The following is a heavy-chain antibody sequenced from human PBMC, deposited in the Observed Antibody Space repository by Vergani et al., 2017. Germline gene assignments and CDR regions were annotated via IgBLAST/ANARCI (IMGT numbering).Heavy chain of an antibody. CDR2: IYHSGST. CDR1: GYSIRNGYY. D-gene: IGHD2-21*01. CDR3: ARSQGDYWYFDL. Sequence: QVQLQESGPGLVEPSETLSLTCAVSGYSIRNGYYWGWIRQPPGKGLEWIGSIYHSGSTHYNPSLKSRVTISVDTSKNDFSLKVTSVTAVDTAVYYCARSQGDYWYFDLWGPGSLVTVSS. V-gene: IGHV4-38-2*01. J-gene: IGHJ2*01.